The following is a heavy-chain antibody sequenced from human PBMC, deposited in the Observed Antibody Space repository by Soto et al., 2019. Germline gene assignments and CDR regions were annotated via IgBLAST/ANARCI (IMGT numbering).Heavy chain of an antibody. V-gene: IGHV4-61*01. CDR2: IYYSGSA. D-gene: IGHD6-19*01. J-gene: IGHJ5*02. CDR3: ARDVVPHLDRGWSTRWFDP. CDR1: GGSVSSGPYY. Sequence: PSETLSLTCTVSGGSVSSGPYYWSWIRQSPGKGLEWIGYIYYSGSANYNPSLESRVTISVDTSKNQFSLKLSSVTAADTAVYYCARDVVPHLDRGWSTRWFDPWGQGTLVTVCS.